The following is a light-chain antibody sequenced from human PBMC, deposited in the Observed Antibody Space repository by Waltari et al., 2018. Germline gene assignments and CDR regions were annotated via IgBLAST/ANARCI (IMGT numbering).Light chain of an antibody. Sequence: EIALTQSPGTLSLSPGERATLPCRASQSVSSSYLAWYQQKPGQAPRLLIYGASSRAPGIPDRFSGSGSGTAFTLTISRLEPEDFAVYYCQQYGSSPWTFGQGTKVEIK. J-gene: IGKJ1*01. CDR2: GAS. CDR1: QSVSSSY. V-gene: IGKV3-20*01. CDR3: QQYGSSPWT.